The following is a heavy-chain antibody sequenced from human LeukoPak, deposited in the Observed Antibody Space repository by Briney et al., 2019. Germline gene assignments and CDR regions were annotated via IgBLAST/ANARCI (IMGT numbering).Heavy chain of an antibody. J-gene: IGHJ4*02. Sequence: GGSLRLSCTGSGFTFSSYAMNWVRQAPGKGLEWVSSISSSSSYIYYADSVKGRFTISRDNAKNSLYLQMSSLRAEDTAVYYCARDLRIAVASDDYWGQGTLVTVSS. CDR2: ISSSSSYI. V-gene: IGHV3-21*01. CDR3: ARDLRIAVASDDY. D-gene: IGHD6-19*01. CDR1: GFTFSSYA.